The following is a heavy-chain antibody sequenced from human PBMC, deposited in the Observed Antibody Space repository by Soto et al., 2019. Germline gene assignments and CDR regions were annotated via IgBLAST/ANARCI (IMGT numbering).Heavy chain of an antibody. V-gene: IGHV1-3*01. Sequence: QVQLVQSGAEVKKPGASVKISCKASGYTFTRYTMNWVRQAPGQRLEWMGWINPDNGNTKSSQKFQDRVIITRDTSASTADMDLSSLRSDDTAVYYCARGIATGQLDPWGQGTLVTVSS. J-gene: IGHJ5*02. CDR2: INPDNGNT. D-gene: IGHD2-15*01. CDR3: ARGIATGQLDP. CDR1: GYTFTRYT.